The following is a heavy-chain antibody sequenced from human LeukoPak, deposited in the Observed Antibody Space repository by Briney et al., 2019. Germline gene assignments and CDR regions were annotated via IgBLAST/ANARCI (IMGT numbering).Heavy chain of an antibody. J-gene: IGHJ3*01. D-gene: IGHD3-3*01. V-gene: IGHV1-2*02. CDR2: INPISGGT. CDR3: ARGFTIFAVAQHAFDF. CDR1: GYTFTGYY. Sequence: EASVKVSCKASGYTFTGYYTYWVRQAPGQGLEWMGWINPISGGTNYAQKFQGRLTMTRDRSVSTAYMELSGLISDDTAVYYCARGFTIFAVAQHAFDFWGQGTMVTVSS.